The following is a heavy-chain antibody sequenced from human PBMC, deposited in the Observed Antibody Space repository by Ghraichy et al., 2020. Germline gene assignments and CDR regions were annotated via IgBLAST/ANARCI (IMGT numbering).Heavy chain of an antibody. CDR2: TSYDGSNK. V-gene: IGHV3-30*18. Sequence: GGSLRLSCAASGFTFRSYGMHWVRQAPGKGLEWVALTSYDGSNKYYADSVMGRFTISRDNSKNTLYLQMDSLRAEDTAVYYCAKDYDAHCGGECSFFDYWGQGTLVTVSS. CDR3: AKDYDAHCGGECSFFDY. D-gene: IGHD2-21*01. J-gene: IGHJ4*02. CDR1: GFTFRSYG.